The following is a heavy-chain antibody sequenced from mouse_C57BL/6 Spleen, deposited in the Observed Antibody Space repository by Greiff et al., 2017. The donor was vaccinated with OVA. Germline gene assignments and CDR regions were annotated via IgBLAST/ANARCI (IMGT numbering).Heavy chain of an antibody. Sequence: EVKLMESGAGLVKPGGSLKLSCAASGFTFSSYAMSWVRQTPEKRLEWVAYISSGGDYIYYADTVKGRFTISRDNARNTLYLQMSSLKSEDTAMYYCTRSPSSSHPYYFDYWGQGTTLTVSS. CDR1: GFTFSSYA. CDR2: ISSGGDYI. J-gene: IGHJ2*01. CDR3: TRSPSSSHPYYFDY. D-gene: IGHD1-1*01. V-gene: IGHV5-9-1*02.